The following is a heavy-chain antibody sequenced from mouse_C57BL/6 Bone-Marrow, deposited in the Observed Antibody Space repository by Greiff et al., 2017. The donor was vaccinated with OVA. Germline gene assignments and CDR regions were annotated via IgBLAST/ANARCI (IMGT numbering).Heavy chain of an antibody. D-gene: IGHD2-5*01. CDR3: ARYSNYVAWFAY. CDR2: IYPGSGST. Sequence: HVQLQQPGAELVKPGASVKMSCKASGYTFTSYWITWVKQRPGQGLEWIGDIYPGSGSTNYNEKFKSKATLTVDTSSSTAYMQLSSLTSEDSAVYYCARYSNYVAWFAYWGQGTLVTVSA. CDR1: GYTFTSYW. V-gene: IGHV1-55*01. J-gene: IGHJ3*01.